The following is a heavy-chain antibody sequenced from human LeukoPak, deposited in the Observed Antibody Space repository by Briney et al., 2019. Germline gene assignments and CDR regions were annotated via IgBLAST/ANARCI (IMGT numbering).Heavy chain of an antibody. Sequence: SETLSLTCAVSGYSISSGYYWGWIRQPPGKGLEWIGSIYHSGSTYYNPSLKSRVTISVDTPKNQFSLKLSSVTAADTAVYYCARHYGEGYMTWGQGTLVTVSS. D-gene: IGHD3-10*01. CDR1: GYSISSGYY. CDR3: ARHYGEGYMT. J-gene: IGHJ5*02. CDR2: IYHSGST. V-gene: IGHV4-38-2*01.